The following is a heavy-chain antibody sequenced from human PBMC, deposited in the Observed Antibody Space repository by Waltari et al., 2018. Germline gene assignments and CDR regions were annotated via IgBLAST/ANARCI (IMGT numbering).Heavy chain of an antibody. Sequence: QVQLVQSGAEVKKPGASVKVSCKASGYTFTSYYMHWVRQAPGQGLEWMGIINPRGGSTSYAQKFQGRVTMTRDTSTSTVYMELSSLRSEDTAVYYCARGTTIFYYYYYYGMDVWGQGTTVTVSS. D-gene: IGHD3-3*01. CDR3: ARGTTIFYYYYYYGMDV. V-gene: IGHV1-46*01. CDR1: GYTFTSYY. CDR2: INPRGGST. J-gene: IGHJ6*02.